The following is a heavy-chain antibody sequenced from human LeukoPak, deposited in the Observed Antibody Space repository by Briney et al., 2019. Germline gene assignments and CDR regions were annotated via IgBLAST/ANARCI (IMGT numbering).Heavy chain of an antibody. V-gene: IGHV3-23*01. CDR3: AKATKSIVVDNYFDY. CDR1: GFTFSNYA. Sequence: GGSLRLSCAASGFTFSNYAISWVRQAPGKGLEWVSAISANGDGTYYADSVKGRFPHSRDNSTNTLYLQVNSLRAEDTAVYYCAKATKSIVVDNYFDYWGQGTLVTVSS. J-gene: IGHJ4*02. CDR2: ISANGDGT. D-gene: IGHD3-22*01.